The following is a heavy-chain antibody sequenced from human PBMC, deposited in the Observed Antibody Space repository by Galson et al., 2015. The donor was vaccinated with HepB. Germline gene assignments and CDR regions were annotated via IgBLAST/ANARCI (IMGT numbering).Heavy chain of an antibody. V-gene: IGHV3-30-3*01. D-gene: IGHD3-3*01. CDR1: GFTFSSYA. J-gene: IGHJ6*03. CDR2: ISYDGSNK. CDR3: ARGAYYDFWSGYYIPGLGQAAPGRDYYYYYMDV. Sequence: SLRLSCAASGFTFSSYAMHWVRQAPGKGLEWVAVISYDGSNKYYADSVKGRFTISRDNSKNTLYLQMNSLRAEDTAVYYCARGAYYDFWSGYYIPGLGQAAPGRDYYYYYMDVWGKGTTVTVSS.